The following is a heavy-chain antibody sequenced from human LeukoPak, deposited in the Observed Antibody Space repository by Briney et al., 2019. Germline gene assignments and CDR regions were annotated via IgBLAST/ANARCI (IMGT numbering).Heavy chain of an antibody. CDR1: GDSISSGGHY. CDR2: IYYSGST. CDR3: VRSQQAYGSGNSYYFDY. V-gene: IGHV4-31*03. Sequence: PSETLSLTCTVSGDSISSGGHYWSWLRQHPGKGLEWIGYIYYSGSTYYNPSPNSRVTISMDKSQNQFSLKLTSVTAADTAVYYCVRSQQAYGSGNSYYFDYWGQGTLVTVSS. D-gene: IGHD3-10*01. J-gene: IGHJ4*02.